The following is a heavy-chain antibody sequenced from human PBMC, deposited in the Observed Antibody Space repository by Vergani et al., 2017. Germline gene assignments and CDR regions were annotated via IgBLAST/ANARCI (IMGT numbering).Heavy chain of an antibody. CDR2: ISGRSNYI. Sequence: EVQLLESGGGLVQPGGSLRLSCAASGFTFSSYAMSWVRQAPGKGLEWVSSISGRSNYIYYADSLKGRFTISRDNSKNPVYLQMNSLRAEDTAIYYCARKKYYDSKDYYQVEPFDYWGQGTLVTVSS. CDR1: GFTFSSYA. J-gene: IGHJ4*02. V-gene: IGHV3-21*06. D-gene: IGHD3-22*01. CDR3: ARKKYYDSKDYYQVEPFDY.